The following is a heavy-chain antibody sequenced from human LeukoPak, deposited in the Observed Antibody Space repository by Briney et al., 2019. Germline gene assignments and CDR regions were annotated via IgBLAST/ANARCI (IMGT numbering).Heavy chain of an antibody. Sequence: GGSLRLSCAASGFTLSSYWMHWVRQAPGKGLVWVSRINSDGSSTSYADSVKGRFTISRDNAKNTLYLQMNSLRAEDTAVYYCARGLRYCIDGVCQNWFDPWGQGTLVTVSS. CDR3: ARGLRYCIDGVCQNWFDP. CDR2: INSDGSST. J-gene: IGHJ5*02. CDR1: GFTLSSYW. D-gene: IGHD2-8*01. V-gene: IGHV3-74*01.